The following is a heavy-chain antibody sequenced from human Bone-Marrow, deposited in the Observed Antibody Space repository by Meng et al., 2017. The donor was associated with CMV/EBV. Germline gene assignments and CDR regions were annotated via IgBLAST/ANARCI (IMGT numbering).Heavy chain of an antibody. D-gene: IGHD3-22*01. CDR2: IYSNEDK. CDR3: ARPFYFDSSDYYFDY. V-gene: IGHV2-5*01. CDR1: GFSLPTSRVG. Sequence: SGPTLVKPTQTLTLTCTFSGFSLPTSRVGGGWIRQPPGKALEWLALIYSNEDKRYSPSLKSRLTISKDTSKNQVVLTMTNMDPVDTATYYCARPFYFDSSDYYFDYWGQGTLVTVSS. J-gene: IGHJ4*02.